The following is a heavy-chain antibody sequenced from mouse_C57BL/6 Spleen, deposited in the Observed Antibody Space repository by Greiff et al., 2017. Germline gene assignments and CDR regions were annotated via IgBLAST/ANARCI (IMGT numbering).Heavy chain of an antibody. D-gene: IGHD1-1*01. V-gene: IGHV5-17*01. CDR2: ISSGSSTI. Sequence: EVKLMESGGGLVKPGGSLKLSCAASGFTFSDYGMHWVRQAPEKGLEWVAYISSGSSTIYYADTVKGRFTISRDNAKNTLFLQMTSLRSEDTAMYYCARRYGSSYFYAVDYWGQGTSVTVSS. J-gene: IGHJ4*01. CDR3: ARRYGSSYFYAVDY. CDR1: GFTFSDYG.